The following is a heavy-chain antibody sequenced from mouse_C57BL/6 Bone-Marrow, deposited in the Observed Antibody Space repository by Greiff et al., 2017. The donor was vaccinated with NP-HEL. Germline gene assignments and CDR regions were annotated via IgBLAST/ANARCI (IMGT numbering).Heavy chain of an antibody. CDR3: VSGPTYAMDD. Sequence: EVKLMESGGGLVQPKGSLKLSCAASGFSFNTYAMNWVRQAPGQGLEWVARIRSKSNNYATYYADSVKDRFTISRDDSESMLYLQMNNLKTEDTAMYYCVSGPTYAMDDWGQGTSVTVSS. J-gene: IGHJ4*01. CDR1: GFSFNTYA. V-gene: IGHV10-1*01. CDR2: IRSKSNNYAT.